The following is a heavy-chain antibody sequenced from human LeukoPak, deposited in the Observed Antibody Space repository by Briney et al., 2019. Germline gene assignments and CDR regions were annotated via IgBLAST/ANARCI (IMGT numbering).Heavy chain of an antibody. CDR2: ISAYNGNT. CDR3: ARRYNWNDDEYYFDY. Sequence: GASVKVSCKASGYTFTSYGISWVRQAPGQGLEWMGWISAYNGNTNYAQKLQGRVTMTTDTSTSTAYMELRSLRSDDTAVYYCARRYNWNDDEYYFDYWGQGTLVTVSS. CDR1: GYTFTSYG. V-gene: IGHV1-18*01. D-gene: IGHD1-1*01. J-gene: IGHJ4*02.